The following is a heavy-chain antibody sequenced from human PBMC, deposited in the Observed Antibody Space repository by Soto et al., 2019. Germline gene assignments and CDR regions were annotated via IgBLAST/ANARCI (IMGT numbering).Heavy chain of an antibody. D-gene: IGHD4-4*01. V-gene: IGHV4-30-4*01. J-gene: IGHJ6*02. CDR1: GGSIISGDYY. Sequence: SETLSLTCTVSGGSIISGDYYWSWIRQPPGKGLEWIGYIYYSGSTYYNPSLKSRVTISVDTSKNQFSLKLSSVTAADTAVYYCARGGSTTVTTYGMDVWGQGTTVTVSS. CDR2: IYYSGST. CDR3: ARGGSTTVTTYGMDV.